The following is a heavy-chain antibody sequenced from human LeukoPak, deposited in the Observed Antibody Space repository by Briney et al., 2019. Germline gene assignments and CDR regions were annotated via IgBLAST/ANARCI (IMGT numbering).Heavy chain of an antibody. CDR1: GGSISSSNW. Sequence: PSETLSLTCAVSGGSISSSNWWSWVRQPPGQGLEWIGEIYHSGSTNYNPSLKSRVTISVDKSKNQFSLKLSSVTAADTAVYYCAREGYYDSSGYYGWGQGTLVTVSS. V-gene: IGHV4-4*02. J-gene: IGHJ4*02. CDR3: AREGYYDSSGYYG. D-gene: IGHD3-22*01. CDR2: IYHSGST.